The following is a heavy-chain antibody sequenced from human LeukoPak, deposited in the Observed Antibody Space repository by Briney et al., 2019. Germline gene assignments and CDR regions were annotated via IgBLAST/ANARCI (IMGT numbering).Heavy chain of an antibody. D-gene: IGHD2-21*01. Sequence: PGGSLRLSCGGSGFTFRSHAMRWVRQAPEKGLEFVSGIYENGGTTYYADSVKGRFSISRDNSKNTPYLQLDSLRGEDPAVYYCAKDFRIGYSAHFHYRGQRALLTVSS. CDR3: AKDFRIGYSAHFHY. CDR2: IYENGGTT. V-gene: IGHV3-23*01. J-gene: IGHJ4*02. CDR1: GFTFRSHA.